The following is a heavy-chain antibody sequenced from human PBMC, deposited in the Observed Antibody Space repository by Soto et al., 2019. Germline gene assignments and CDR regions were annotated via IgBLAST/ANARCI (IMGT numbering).Heavy chain of an antibody. Sequence: VQLVESGGGVVQPGRSLRLSCAASGFTFSSYSMNWVRQAPGKGLEWVSSISSSSSYIYYADSVKGRFTISRDNAKNSLYLQMNSLRAEDTAVYYCARIPRGKQQLVLGYWGQGTLVTVSS. V-gene: IGHV3-21*01. D-gene: IGHD6-13*01. CDR1: GFTFSSYS. CDR2: ISSSSSYI. CDR3: ARIPRGKQQLVLGY. J-gene: IGHJ4*02.